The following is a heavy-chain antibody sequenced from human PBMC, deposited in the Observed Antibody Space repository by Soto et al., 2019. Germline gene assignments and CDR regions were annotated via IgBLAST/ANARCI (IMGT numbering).Heavy chain of an antibody. Sequence: SETLSLTCTLSGGSTSNYYWSWIRQPPGKGLEWIGCIYYSGSTNYSPSLKSRVTISLGTSKNQFSLRLTSVTAADTAVYYCAREGGYDYKGPDVWGKGTTVTVSS. CDR2: IYYSGST. V-gene: IGHV4-59*01. CDR3: AREGGYDYKGPDV. J-gene: IGHJ6*04. CDR1: GGSTSNYY. D-gene: IGHD3-16*01.